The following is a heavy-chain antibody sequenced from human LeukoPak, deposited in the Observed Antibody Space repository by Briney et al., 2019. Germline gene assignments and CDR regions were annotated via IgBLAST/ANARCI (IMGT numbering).Heavy chain of an antibody. J-gene: IGHJ4*02. V-gene: IGHV3-23*01. CDR3: AKLSAQFGYSYGSLDY. D-gene: IGHD5-18*01. Sequence: PGGSLRLSCAASGFTVSSNYMSWVRQAPGKGLEWVSAISGSGGSTYYADSVKGRFTISRDNSKNTLYLQMNSLRAEDTAVYYCAKLSAQFGYSYGSLDYWGRGTLVTVSS. CDR1: GFTVSSNY. CDR2: ISGSGGST.